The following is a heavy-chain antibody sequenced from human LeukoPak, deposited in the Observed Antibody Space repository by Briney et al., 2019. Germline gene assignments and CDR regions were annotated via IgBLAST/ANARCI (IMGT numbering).Heavy chain of an antibody. V-gene: IGHV3-9*01. CDR3: AKDMGYDSSGYHDAFDI. J-gene: IGHJ3*02. D-gene: IGHD3-22*01. CDR1: GFTFSSYA. CDR2: ISWNSGSI. Sequence: GGSLRLSCAASGFTFSSYAMSWVRQAPGKGLEWVSGISWNSGSIGYADSVKGRFTISRDNAKNSLYLQVNSLRAEDTALYYCAKDMGYDSSGYHDAFDIWGQGTMVTVSS.